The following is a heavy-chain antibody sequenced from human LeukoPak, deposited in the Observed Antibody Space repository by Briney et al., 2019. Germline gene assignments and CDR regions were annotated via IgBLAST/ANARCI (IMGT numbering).Heavy chain of an antibody. CDR1: GFTFSDFY. CDR3: ASRVGATDY. CDR2: ISSTGSAI. Sequence: GGSLRLSCAASGFTFSDFYLSWMRQAPGKGLECVSYISSTGSAIYYADSVKGRFTISRDNAKNSLYLQMNSLRAEDTAVYYCASRVGATDYWGQGTLVTVSS. V-gene: IGHV3-11*04. D-gene: IGHD1-26*01. J-gene: IGHJ4*02.